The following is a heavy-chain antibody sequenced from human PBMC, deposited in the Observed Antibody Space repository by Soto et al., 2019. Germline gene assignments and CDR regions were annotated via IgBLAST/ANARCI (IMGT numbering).Heavy chain of an antibody. Sequence: DVQVLESGGGLVQPGGSLRLSCAPSGFTFSVSDMTWVRQAPGKGLEWVSSISISGDAAYYADSVKGRFTISRDNSKNTLYLQMSSLRAEDTAVYYCAKLVSQADFDYWGRGGLVTVSS. J-gene: IGHJ4*02. CDR1: GFTFSVSD. V-gene: IGHV3-23*01. CDR3: AKLVSQADFDY. D-gene: IGHD2-15*01. CDR2: ISISGDAA.